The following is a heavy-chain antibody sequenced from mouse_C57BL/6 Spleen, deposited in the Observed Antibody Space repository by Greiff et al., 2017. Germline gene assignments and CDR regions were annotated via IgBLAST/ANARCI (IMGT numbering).Heavy chain of an antibody. CDR1: GYTFTSYW. V-gene: IGHV1-52*01. CDR3: ARGVTTVVAPYYWYFDV. Sequence: VQLQQPGAELVRPGSSVKLSCKASGYTFTSYWMHWVKQRPIQGLEWIGNIDPSDSETHYNQKFKDKATLTVDKSSSTAYMQLSSLTSEDSAVYYCARGVTTVVAPYYWYFDVWGTGTTVTVSS. D-gene: IGHD1-1*01. J-gene: IGHJ1*03. CDR2: IDPSDSET.